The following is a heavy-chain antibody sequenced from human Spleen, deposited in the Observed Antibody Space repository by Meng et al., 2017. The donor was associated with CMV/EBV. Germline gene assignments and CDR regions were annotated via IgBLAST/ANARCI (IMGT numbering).Heavy chain of an antibody. CDR1: GFTFSGYW. Sequence: SGFTFSGYWMHWVRQAPGKGLVCVSRIDRDGITTNYADSVKGRFTISRDNTKNTLYLQMNSLRAEDTAVYYCATAYCSTSSCQTPLDYWGQGTLVTVSS. V-gene: IGHV3-74*01. CDR2: IDRDGITT. CDR3: ATAYCSTSSCQTPLDY. J-gene: IGHJ4*02. D-gene: IGHD2-15*01.